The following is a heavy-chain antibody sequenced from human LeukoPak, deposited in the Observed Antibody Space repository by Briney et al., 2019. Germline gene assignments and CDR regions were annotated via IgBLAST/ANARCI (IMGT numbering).Heavy chain of an antibody. CDR2: IYPGDSDT. Sequence: GETLKISCKGSGYSFTSYWIGWERQMPGKGLEWMGIIYPGDSDTRYSPSFQGQVTISADKSISTAYLQWSSLKASDTATYYCARHGHCTNGVCYSNYYYYMDVWGKGTTVTVSS. CDR1: GYSFTSYW. CDR3: ARHGHCTNGVCYSNYYYYMDV. V-gene: IGHV5-51*01. J-gene: IGHJ6*03. D-gene: IGHD2-8*01.